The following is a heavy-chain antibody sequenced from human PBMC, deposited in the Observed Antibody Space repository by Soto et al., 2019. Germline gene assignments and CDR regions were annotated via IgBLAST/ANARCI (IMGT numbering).Heavy chain of an antibody. J-gene: IGHJ4*02. Sequence: QVQLQESGPGLVKPSQTLSLICTVSGGSINSGGYYWSWIRQHPGKGMEWIGYIYYSGSTYYNPSLRSRVTISAGASETQFSLKLCAVTAAATAVYFSARAYRQSGYSGSWVFDSWGQGTLVNVSS. CDR3: ARAYRQSGYSGSWVFDS. CDR2: IYYSGST. V-gene: IGHV4-31*03. CDR1: GGSINSGGYY. D-gene: IGHD6-13*01.